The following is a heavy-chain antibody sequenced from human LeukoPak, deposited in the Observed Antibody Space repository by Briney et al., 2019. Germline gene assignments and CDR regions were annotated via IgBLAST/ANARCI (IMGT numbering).Heavy chain of an antibody. D-gene: IGHD5-24*01. Sequence: GGSLRLSCAASGFTFSGYAMHWVRQAPGKGLEWAAGISFDGNNKHYADAVKGRFTISRDNSKNALYLEMNSLRADEDTSVYYCASRWYFDYWGQGTLVTVSS. V-gene: IGHV3-30*03. CDR3: ASRWYFDY. CDR2: ISFDGNNK. J-gene: IGHJ4*02. CDR1: GFTFSGYA.